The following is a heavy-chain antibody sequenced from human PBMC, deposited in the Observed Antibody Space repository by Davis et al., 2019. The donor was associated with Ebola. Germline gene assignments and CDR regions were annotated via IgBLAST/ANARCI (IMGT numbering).Heavy chain of an antibody. V-gene: IGHV4-59*05. D-gene: IGHD3-10*01. Sequence: MPGGSLRLSCTVSGGSISSYYWSWIRQPPGKGLEWIGSIYYSGSTYYNPSLKSRVTISVDTSKNQFSLKLSSVTAADTAVYYCATSRGTMVFSPFDYWGQGTLVTVSS. CDR2: IYYSGST. CDR1: GGSISSYY. J-gene: IGHJ4*02. CDR3: ATSRGTMVFSPFDY.